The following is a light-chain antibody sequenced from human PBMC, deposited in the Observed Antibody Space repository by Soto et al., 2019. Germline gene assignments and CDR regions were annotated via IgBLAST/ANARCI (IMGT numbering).Light chain of an antibody. CDR3: AAWDDIRGV. Sequence: QSVLTQPPSASGTPGQRVTISCSGSSSNIGSNYVYWYQQLPGTAPKLLIYRNNQRTSGVPDRFSGSKSGTSASLAISGLRSEDEADYYCAAWDDIRGVFVTGTKLNVL. CDR2: RNN. CDR1: SSNIGSNY. V-gene: IGLV1-47*01. J-gene: IGLJ1*01.